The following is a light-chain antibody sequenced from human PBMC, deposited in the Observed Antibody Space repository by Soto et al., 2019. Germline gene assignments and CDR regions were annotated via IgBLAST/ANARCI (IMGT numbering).Light chain of an antibody. CDR1: QSISSY. Sequence: DIQMTQSPSSLSASVGDRVTITCRASQSISSYLNWYQQKPGKAPKLLIYAASSLQSGVPSRFSGSGSGTDFTLTISSLQPEDFATYSCQQSYSTPPYTFGQGTKLEI. J-gene: IGKJ2*01. CDR2: AAS. CDR3: QQSYSTPPYT. V-gene: IGKV1-39*01.